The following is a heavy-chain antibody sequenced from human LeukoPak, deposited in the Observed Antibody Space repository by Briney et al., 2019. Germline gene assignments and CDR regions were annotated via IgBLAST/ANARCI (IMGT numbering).Heavy chain of an antibody. J-gene: IGHJ4*02. CDR2: ISPTGSTT. V-gene: IGHV3-74*01. CDR1: GFSFSGHW. CDR3: ARGPNSNWSGLDF. D-gene: IGHD6-6*01. Sequence: GGSLRLSCTASGFSFSGHWMHWARQLPGKGLVWVSRISPTGSTTSYADPVKGRFTVSRDNAKNTLYLQVNNLRAEDTAVYYCARGPNSNWSGLDFWGQGTLLTVSS.